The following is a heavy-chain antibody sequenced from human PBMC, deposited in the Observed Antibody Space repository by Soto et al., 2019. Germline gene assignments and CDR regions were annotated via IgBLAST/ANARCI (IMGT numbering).Heavy chain of an antibody. CDR1: GFTFSSYG. J-gene: IGHJ4*02. CDR3: AKIMYYYDSSGYYDY. D-gene: IGHD3-22*01. Sequence: PGGSLRLSCAASGFTFSSYGMHWVRQAPGKGLEWVAVISYDGSNKYYADSVKGRFTISRDNSKNTLYLQMNSLRAEDTAVYYCAKIMYYYDSSGYYDYWGQGTLVTVSS. CDR2: ISYDGSNK. V-gene: IGHV3-30*18.